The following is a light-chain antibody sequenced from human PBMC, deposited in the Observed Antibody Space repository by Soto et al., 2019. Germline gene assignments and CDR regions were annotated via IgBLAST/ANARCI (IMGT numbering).Light chain of an antibody. V-gene: IGLV2-8*01. J-gene: IGLJ1*01. CDR2: DVN. Sequence: QSVLTQPPSASGSPGQSVTISCTGTSSDVGGYNYVSWYQHRPGKAPKRMIYDVNKRPSGVPDRFSGSKSGNTASLTISGLQADDEADYYCSSYTSTSSYVFGTGTKVTVL. CDR1: SSDVGGYNY. CDR3: SSYTSTSSYV.